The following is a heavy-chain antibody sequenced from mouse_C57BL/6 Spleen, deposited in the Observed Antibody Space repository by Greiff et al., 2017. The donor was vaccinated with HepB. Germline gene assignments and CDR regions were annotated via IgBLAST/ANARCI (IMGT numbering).Heavy chain of an antibody. D-gene: IGHD2-3*01. Sequence: VQLQQSGAELARPGASVKLSCKASGYTFTSYGISWVKQRTGQGLEWIGEIYPRSGNTYYNEKFKGKATLTADKSSSTAYMELRSLTSEDSAVYFCARSNDGYPLFDYWGQGTTLTVSS. CDR3: ARSNDGYPLFDY. CDR1: GYTFTSYG. CDR2: IYPRSGNT. V-gene: IGHV1-81*01. J-gene: IGHJ2*01.